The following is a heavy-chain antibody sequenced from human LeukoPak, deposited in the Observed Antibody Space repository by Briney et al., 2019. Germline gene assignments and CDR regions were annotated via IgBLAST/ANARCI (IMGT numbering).Heavy chain of an antibody. CDR3: TRAMGATGGFDP. J-gene: IGHJ5*02. CDR1: GFTFSSSW. V-gene: IGHV3-74*01. Sequence: GGSLRLSCTASGFTFSSSWMHWVRQDPGMGLVWVSRINSDGSSITYADSVKGRFTISRDNAKNTLYLQMNSLRAEDTAMYYCTRAMGATGGFDPWGQGTQVTVSS. CDR2: INSDGSSI. D-gene: IGHD1-26*01.